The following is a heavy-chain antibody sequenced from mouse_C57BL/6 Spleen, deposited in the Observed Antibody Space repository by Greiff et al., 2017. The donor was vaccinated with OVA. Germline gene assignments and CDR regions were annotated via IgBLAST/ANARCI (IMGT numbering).Heavy chain of an antibody. D-gene: IGHD3-2*02. Sequence: VQLQQSGAELVKPGASVKMSCKASGYTFTSYWITWVKQRPGQGLEWIGDIYPGSGSTNYNEKFKSKATLTVDTSSSTAYMQLSSLTAEDSAVYYCARSGGDQGRDYWGQGTTLTVSS. CDR3: ARSGGDQGRDY. CDR2: IYPGSGST. CDR1: GYTFTSYW. J-gene: IGHJ2*01. V-gene: IGHV1-55*01.